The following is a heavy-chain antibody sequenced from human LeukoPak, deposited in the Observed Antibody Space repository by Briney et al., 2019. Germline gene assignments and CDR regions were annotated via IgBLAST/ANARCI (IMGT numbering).Heavy chain of an antibody. CDR2: VYYSGST. Sequence: SETLSLTCTVSGGSISRYYWSWIRQPPGKGLEWIGYVYYSGSTNYNPSLKSRVTRSVDTSKNQFSLKLSSWTAADTAVYYCARRDTAMVLDYWGQGTLVTVSS. D-gene: IGHD5-18*01. CDR1: GGSISRYY. J-gene: IGHJ4*02. V-gene: IGHV4-59*08. CDR3: ARRDTAMVLDY.